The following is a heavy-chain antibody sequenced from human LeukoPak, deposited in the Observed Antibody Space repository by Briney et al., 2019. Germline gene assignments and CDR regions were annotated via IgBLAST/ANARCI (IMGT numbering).Heavy chain of an antibody. CDR2: IYYSGST. CDR3: ARETQGQIGMGVL. J-gene: IGHJ4*02. CDR1: GGSISSSSYY. D-gene: IGHD5-24*01. V-gene: IGHV4-39*07. Sequence: SETLSLTCTVSGGSISSSSYYWGWIRQPPGKGLEWIGSIYYSGSTYYNPSLKSRVTISVDTSKNQFSLKLSSVTAADTAVYYCARETQGQIGMGVLWGQGTLVTVSS.